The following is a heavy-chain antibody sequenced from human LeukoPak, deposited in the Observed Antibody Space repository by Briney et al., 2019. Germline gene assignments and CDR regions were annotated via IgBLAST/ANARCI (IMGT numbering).Heavy chain of an antibody. CDR1: GFTFSSYA. CDR3: AKDKLVYGDYYCYYGMDV. CDR2: ISGSGGST. J-gene: IGHJ6*02. V-gene: IGHV3-23*01. D-gene: IGHD4-17*01. Sequence: PGGSLRLSCAASGFTFSSYAMSWVRQAPGKGLEWVSAISGSGGSTYYADSVKGRFTISRDNSKNTLHLQMNSLRAEDTAVHYCAKDKLVYGDYYCYYGMDVWGQGTTVTVSS.